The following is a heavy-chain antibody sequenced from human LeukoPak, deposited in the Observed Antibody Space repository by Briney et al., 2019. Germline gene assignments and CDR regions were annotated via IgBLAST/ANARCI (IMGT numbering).Heavy chain of an antibody. CDR1: GFTFSSYS. J-gene: IGHJ6*03. Sequence: GGSLRLSCAASGFTFSSYSMNWVRQAPGKGLEWVSSISSSSSYIYYADSVKGRFTISRDNAKNSLYPQMNSLRAEDTAVYYCARDSVAAAGGLDYYYYMDVWGKGTTVTVSS. V-gene: IGHV3-21*01. CDR3: ARDSVAAAGGLDYYYYMDV. CDR2: ISSSSSYI. D-gene: IGHD6-13*01.